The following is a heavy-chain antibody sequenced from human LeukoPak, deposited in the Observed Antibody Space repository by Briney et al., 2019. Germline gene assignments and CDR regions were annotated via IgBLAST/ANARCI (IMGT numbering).Heavy chain of an antibody. J-gene: IGHJ4*02. Sequence: PSETLSLTCTVSGGSISSYYWSWIRQPPGKGLEWIGYIYYSGSTNYNPSLKSRVTISLDTSKNQFSLKLSSVTAADTAVYFCARDCGETATGVDYWGQGTLVTVSS. CDR1: GGSISSYY. CDR3: ARDCGETATGVDY. V-gene: IGHV4-59*12. D-gene: IGHD2-15*01. CDR2: IYYSGST.